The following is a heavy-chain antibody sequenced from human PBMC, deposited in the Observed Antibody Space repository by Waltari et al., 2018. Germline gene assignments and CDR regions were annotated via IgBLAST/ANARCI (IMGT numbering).Heavy chain of an antibody. V-gene: IGHV4-39*01. CDR1: GGSISSSSYY. CDR3: ARRDCSGGSCYSGGYY. Sequence: QLQLQESGPGLAKPSETLSLTCTVSGGSISSSSYYWGWIRQPPGKGLGWIGRIYYSGSTYYNPSIKSRVTISVDTSKNQFSLKLSSVTAADTAVYYCARRDCSGGSCYSGGYYWGQGTLVTVSS. J-gene: IGHJ4*02. D-gene: IGHD2-15*01. CDR2: IYYSGST.